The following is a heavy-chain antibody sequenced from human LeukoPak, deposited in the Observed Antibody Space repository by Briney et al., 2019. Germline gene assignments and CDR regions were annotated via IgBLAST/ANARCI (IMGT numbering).Heavy chain of an antibody. Sequence: ASVKVSCKASGYTFTSFAMNWVRQAPGQGLEWMGWINTNTGNPTYAQGFTGRFVFSLDTSVSTAYLQISRLKAEDTAVYYCARGHNWNDVAFDIWGQGTMVTASS. CDR1: GYTFTSFA. D-gene: IGHD1-1*01. V-gene: IGHV7-4-1*02. CDR3: ARGHNWNDVAFDI. CDR2: INTNTGNP. J-gene: IGHJ3*02.